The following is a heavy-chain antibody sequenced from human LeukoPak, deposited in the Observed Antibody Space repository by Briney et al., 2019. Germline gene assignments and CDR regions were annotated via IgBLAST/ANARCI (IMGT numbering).Heavy chain of an antibody. CDR3: ARVEMATILAS. D-gene: IGHD5-24*01. J-gene: IGHJ2*01. V-gene: IGHV4-59*01. Sequence: SETLSLTCTVSGGSISSYYWSWIRQPPGKGLEWIGYIYYSGSTNYNPSLKSRVTISVDTSKNQFSLKLSSVTAADTAVYYCARVEMATILASWGRGTLVTVSS. CDR1: GGSISSYY. CDR2: IYYSGST.